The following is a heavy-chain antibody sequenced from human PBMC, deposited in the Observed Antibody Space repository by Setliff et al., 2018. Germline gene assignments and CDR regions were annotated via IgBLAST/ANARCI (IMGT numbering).Heavy chain of an antibody. D-gene: IGHD3-16*01. CDR3: ARAPRWGAGKALDY. J-gene: IGHJ4*02. CDR1: GYSLTDYA. CDR2: ISGYNGNT. Sequence: VASVKVSCKASGYSLTDYAVTWVRQAPGQGLEWMGWISGYNGNTNYGQKFQGRVTMTTDSSKNTVYMELKTLRFDDTAFYYCARAPRWGAGKALDYWGQGTLVTVS. V-gene: IGHV1-18*01.